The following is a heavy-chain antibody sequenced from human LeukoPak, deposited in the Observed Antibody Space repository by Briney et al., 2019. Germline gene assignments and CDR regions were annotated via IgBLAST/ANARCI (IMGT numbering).Heavy chain of an antibody. CDR1: GGSISSSGYY. CDR2: IYYSGNT. CDR3: ARDKGHFDVDY. J-gene: IGHJ4*02. D-gene: IGHD3-9*01. V-gene: IGHV4-39*07. Sequence: SETLSLTCTVSGGSISSSGYYWGWIRQPPGKGLKWIGSIYYSGNTYYIPSLNSRLTISLDTSKNQFSLKLSSVTAADTAIYYCARDKGHFDVDYWGQGILVTVSS.